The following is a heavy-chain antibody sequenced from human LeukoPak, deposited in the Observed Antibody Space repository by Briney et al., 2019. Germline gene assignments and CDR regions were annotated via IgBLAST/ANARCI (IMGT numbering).Heavy chain of an antibody. Sequence: GGSRRLSCAASGFTFSNYVMSWVRQAPGKGLEWVSGISGSDGSTYFTDSTYYADSVKGRFTISRDNSKNTLYLQMNSLRAEDTAVYYCAKGAYDTSGYSDYWGQGTLVTVSS. CDR3: AKGAYDTSGYSDY. CDR2: ISGSDGSTYFTDST. CDR1: GFTFSNYV. J-gene: IGHJ4*02. V-gene: IGHV3-23*01. D-gene: IGHD3-22*01.